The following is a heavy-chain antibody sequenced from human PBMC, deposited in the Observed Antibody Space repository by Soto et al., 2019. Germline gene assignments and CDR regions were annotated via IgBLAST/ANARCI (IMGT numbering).Heavy chain of an antibody. CDR3: ERSIAVAGPDAFDI. J-gene: IGHJ3*02. V-gene: IGHV5-51*01. Sequence: ESLKTSCARSGYSFTSYWICSVRQLPLKGLEWMGIIYPGDSDTRYSPSFQGHFTISADKSISTAYLQWSSLKASQTAMYYCERSIAVAGPDAFDIWGKGTMVAVS. CDR1: GYSFTSYW. CDR2: IYPGDSDT. D-gene: IGHD6-19*01.